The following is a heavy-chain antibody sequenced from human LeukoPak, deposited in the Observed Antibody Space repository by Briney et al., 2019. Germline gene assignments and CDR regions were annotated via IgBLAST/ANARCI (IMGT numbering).Heavy chain of an antibody. J-gene: IGHJ4*02. D-gene: IGHD1-14*01. Sequence: GESLRLSCAGSGFTFGGYGMHWFRQTPGKGLEWVAVIAYDGSRAFYADSVKGRFTISRDNSKNTMSVQMDDLRAEDTAVYYCTRYNNDHFDYWGQGTLVTVSS. CDR1: GFTFGGYG. CDR3: TRYNNDHFDY. V-gene: IGHV3-33*01. CDR2: IAYDGSRA.